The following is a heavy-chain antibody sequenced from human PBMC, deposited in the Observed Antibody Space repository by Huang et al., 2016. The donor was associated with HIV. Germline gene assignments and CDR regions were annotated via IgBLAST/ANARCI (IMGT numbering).Heavy chain of an antibody. CDR1: GGSFSGYY. J-gene: IGHJ4*02. CDR2: VKHIGKT. Sequence: QVQLRQWGAGLVKPSETLSLTCAVYGGSFSGYYWTWIRQSPGKGLEWIGEVKHIGKTNYQPSLKSRVTISKDTAKNQFSLQLTSVSAAGTGVYFCAREKAADSAWYGVYYFDYWGEGALVTVTS. V-gene: IGHV4-34*01. D-gene: IGHD6-19*01. CDR3: AREKAADSAWYGVYYFDY.